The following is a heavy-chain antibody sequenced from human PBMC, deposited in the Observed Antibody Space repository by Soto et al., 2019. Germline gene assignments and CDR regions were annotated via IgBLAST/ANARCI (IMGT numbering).Heavy chain of an antibody. J-gene: IGHJ4*02. Sequence: GSLRLSCAASGFTFSISSMNWVRQAPGKGLEWVANIKQDGSQKYYADSVKGRFTISRDNSKNALYLQVNGLRAEDTAVYYCARGTCSSTSCFFDYWGQGTLVTVSS. V-gene: IGHV3-7*04. CDR3: ARGTCSSTSCFFDY. CDR2: IKQDGSQK. CDR1: GFTFSISS. D-gene: IGHD2-2*01.